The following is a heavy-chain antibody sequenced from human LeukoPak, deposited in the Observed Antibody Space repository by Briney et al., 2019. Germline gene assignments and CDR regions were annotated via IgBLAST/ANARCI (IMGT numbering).Heavy chain of an antibody. J-gene: IGHJ2*01. CDR2: ISSSGSTI. CDR3: ARWVRPGYSYGHWYFDL. Sequence: PGGSLRLSXAASGSTFSSYEMNWVRQAPGKGLEWVSYISSSGSTIYYADSVKGRFTISRDNAKNSLHLQMNSLRAEDTAVYYCARWVRPGYSYGHWYFDLWGRGTLVTVSS. V-gene: IGHV3-48*03. CDR1: GSTFSSYE. D-gene: IGHD5-18*01.